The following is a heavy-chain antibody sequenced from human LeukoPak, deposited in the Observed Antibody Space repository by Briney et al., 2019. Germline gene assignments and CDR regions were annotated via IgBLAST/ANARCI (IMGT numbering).Heavy chain of an antibody. D-gene: IGHD3-3*01. CDR2: ISSSSSYI. CDR1: GFTFSSYA. Sequence: GGSLRLSCAASGFTFSSYAMHWVRQAPGKGLEWVSSISSSSSYIYYADSVKGRFTISRDNAKNSLYLQMNSLRAEDTAVYYCATGARDYDFWSGPEYYMDVWGKGTTVTVSS. V-gene: IGHV3-21*01. CDR3: ATGARDYDFWSGPEYYMDV. J-gene: IGHJ6*03.